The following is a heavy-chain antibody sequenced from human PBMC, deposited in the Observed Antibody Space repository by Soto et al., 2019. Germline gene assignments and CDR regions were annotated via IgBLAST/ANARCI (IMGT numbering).Heavy chain of an antibody. CDR3: ARVATGPGGYYYYYMDV. J-gene: IGHJ6*03. V-gene: IGHV4-39*07. CDR1: GGSISSSSYY. Sequence: SETLSLTCTVSGGSISSSSYYWGWIRQPPGKGLEWIGSIYYSGSTYYNPSLKSRVTISVDTSKNQFSLKLSSVTAADTAVYYCARVATGPGGYYYYYMDVWGKGTTVTVSS. CDR2: IYYSGST. D-gene: IGHD3-16*01.